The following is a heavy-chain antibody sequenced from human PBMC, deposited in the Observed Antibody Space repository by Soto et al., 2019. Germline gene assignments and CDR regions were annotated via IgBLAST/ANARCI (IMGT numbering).Heavy chain of an antibody. CDR1: VGTFSSYA. J-gene: IGHJ3*02. D-gene: IGHD3-3*01. CDR3: ARGVTILDAFDI. V-gene: IGHV1-69*13. Sequence: SGKVSCKASVGTFSSYAISWVRQAPGQGLEWMGGIIPIFGTANYAQKFQGRVTITADESTSTAYMELSSLRSEDTAVYYCARGVTILDAFDIWGQGKMVTVSS. CDR2: IIPIFGTA.